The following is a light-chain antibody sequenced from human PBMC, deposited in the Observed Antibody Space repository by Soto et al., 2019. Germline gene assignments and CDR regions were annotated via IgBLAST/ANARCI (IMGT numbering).Light chain of an antibody. CDR3: SSYTTTITV. CDR1: NSDLGNYKY. V-gene: IGLV2-14*01. J-gene: IGLJ7*01. CDR2: EVT. Sequence: QSALTQPASVSGSPGQSVTIPCTGTNSDLGNYKYVSWYQQYPGKPPQLLIYEVTNRPLGVSNRFSGSKSGNTASLTISGLQADDEADYYCSSYTTTITVFGGGTQLTVL.